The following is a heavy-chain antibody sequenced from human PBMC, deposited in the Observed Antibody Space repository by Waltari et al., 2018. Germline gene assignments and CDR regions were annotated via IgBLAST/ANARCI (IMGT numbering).Heavy chain of an antibody. CDR1: GFTFSSYS. V-gene: IGHV3-48*01. D-gene: IGHD3-3*01. CDR2: ISSSSSTI. J-gene: IGHJ4*02. Sequence: EVQLVESGGGLVQPGGSLRLSCAASGFTFSSYSMNWVRQAPGKGLEWVSYISSSSSTIYYADSVKGRFTISRDNAKNSLYLQMNSLRAEDTAVYYCARASFLEWLFFDYWGQGTLVTVSS. CDR3: ARASFLEWLFFDY.